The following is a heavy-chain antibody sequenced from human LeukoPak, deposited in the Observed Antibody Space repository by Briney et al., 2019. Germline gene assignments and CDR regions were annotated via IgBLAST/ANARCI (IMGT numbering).Heavy chain of an antibody. Sequence: PSDTLSLTCAVSGYSISSNNWWGWIRQPPGKGLEWIGRIYTSGSTNYNPSLKSRVTMSVDTSKNQFSLKLSSVTAADTAVYYCAREPGGYDYVWGSYREYYFDYWGQGTLVTVSS. D-gene: IGHD3-16*02. CDR1: GYSISSNNW. CDR2: IYTSGST. V-gene: IGHV4-28*03. CDR3: AREPGGYDYVWGSYREYYFDY. J-gene: IGHJ4*02.